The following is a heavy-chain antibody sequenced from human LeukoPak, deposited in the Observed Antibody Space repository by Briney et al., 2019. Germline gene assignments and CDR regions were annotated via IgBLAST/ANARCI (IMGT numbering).Heavy chain of an antibody. D-gene: IGHD1-26*01. CDR2: ISGSGTDI. CDR1: GFTFSDPY. J-gene: IGHJ4*02. Sequence: PGGSLRLSCEASGFTFSDPYMSWIRQAPGKGLECLSYISGSGTDINYADSVRGRFIISRDNAKNLLYLQMNDLRAEDTAVYYCATPRGSGSYLAFDYWGQGTLVTVSS. CDR3: ATPRGSGSYLAFDY. V-gene: IGHV3-11*04.